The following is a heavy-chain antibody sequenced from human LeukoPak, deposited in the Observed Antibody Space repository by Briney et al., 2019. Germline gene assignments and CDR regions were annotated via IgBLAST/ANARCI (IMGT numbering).Heavy chain of an antibody. D-gene: IGHD6-13*01. V-gene: IGHV4-59*01. CDR1: GGSFSGYY. CDR2: IYYSGTT. Sequence: PSETLSLTCAVYGGSFSGYYWSWIRQPPGKGLEWIGYIYYSGTTNYNPSLKSRVTISVDTSKNQSSLKLNSVTAADTAVYYCARGVYIAAAQYGYWGQGTLVTVSS. J-gene: IGHJ4*02. CDR3: ARGVYIAAAQYGY.